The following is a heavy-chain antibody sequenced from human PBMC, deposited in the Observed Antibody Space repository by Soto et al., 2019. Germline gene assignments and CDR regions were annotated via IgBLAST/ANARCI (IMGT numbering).Heavy chain of an antibody. V-gene: IGHV3-23*01. CDR1: GFTFTNYA. J-gene: IGHJ4*02. CDR3: AKARDDYRNYVFDY. CDR2: SSGSGSGGST. D-gene: IGHD4-4*01. Sequence: EVQLLESGGGLVQPGGSLRLSCAASGFTFTNYAMTWVRQAPGKGLEWVSISSGSGSGGSTNYADSVKGRFSISRDNSKNTLYLQMNGLRVEDTAVYYCAKARDDYRNYVFDYWGQGTMVTVSS.